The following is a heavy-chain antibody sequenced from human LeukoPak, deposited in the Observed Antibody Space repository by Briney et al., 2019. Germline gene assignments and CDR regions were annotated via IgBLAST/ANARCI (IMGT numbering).Heavy chain of an antibody. D-gene: IGHD1-26*01. J-gene: IGHJ5*02. Sequence: PSETLSLTCTVSGGSISSYYWSWIRQPPGKGLEWIGYIYTSGSTNYNPSLKSRVTISVDTSKNQFSLKLSSVTAADTAVYYCAQSRASWFDPWGQGTLVTVSS. CDR2: IYTSGST. CDR3: AQSRASWFDP. V-gene: IGHV4-4*09. CDR1: GGSISSYY.